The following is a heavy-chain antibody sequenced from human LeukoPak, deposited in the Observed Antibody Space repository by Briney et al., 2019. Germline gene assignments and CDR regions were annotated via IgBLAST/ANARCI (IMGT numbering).Heavy chain of an antibody. Sequence: PGRSLRLSCAASGFTFDDYAMHWVRQAPGKGLEWVSGINWNSGNTGYVDSVKGRFTISRDNAKNSLYLQMNSLRAEDTALYYCARDLLGYGSGSLLWGQGTLVTVSS. CDR2: INWNSGNT. D-gene: IGHD3-10*01. J-gene: IGHJ4*02. CDR3: ARDLLGYGSGSLL. V-gene: IGHV3-9*01. CDR1: GFTFDDYA.